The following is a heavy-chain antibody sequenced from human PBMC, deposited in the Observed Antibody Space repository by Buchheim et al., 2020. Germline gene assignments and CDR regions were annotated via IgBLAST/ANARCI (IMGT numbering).Heavy chain of an antibody. D-gene: IGHD2-2*02. CDR3: ARGFCSSTNCYNGMDV. CDR2: IYVGNFNT. V-gene: IGHV1-3*01. J-gene: IGHJ6*02. Sequence: QVQLVQSGAEVKKPGASVMLSCKTSGYTFTTYAIHWVRQAPGQRLEWMGWIYVGNFNTKYSQKFQGRLTITRDTSASTAYMELSSLSSEDTAVYYCARGFCSSTNCYNGMDVWGQGTT. CDR1: GYTFTTYA.